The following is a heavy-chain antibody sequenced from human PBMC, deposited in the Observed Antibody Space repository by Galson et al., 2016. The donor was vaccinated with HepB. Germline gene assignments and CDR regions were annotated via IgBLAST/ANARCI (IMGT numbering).Heavy chain of an antibody. CDR2: DSMAGRRK. V-gene: IGHV3-30*18. CDR1: GFLFRGYG. Sequence: SLRHSCAGSGFLFRGYGMHWVRQAPGKGLEWVAADSMAGRRKFYSDSVRGRFTISRDNSNNMFFLQMDSLRPDDTAVYYCAKRHEFCPPVGCSVDYWGQGTLVSVSS. CDR3: AKRHEFCPPVGCSVDY. D-gene: IGHD3-10*02. J-gene: IGHJ4*02.